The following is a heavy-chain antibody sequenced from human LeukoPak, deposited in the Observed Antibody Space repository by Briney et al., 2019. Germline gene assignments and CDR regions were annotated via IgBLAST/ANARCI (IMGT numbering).Heavy chain of an antibody. CDR1: GFTFSDYY. J-gene: IGHJ4*02. CDR3: AKDTYYYGSGSEYPFDY. V-gene: IGHV3-11*06. CDR2: ISSSSSYI. D-gene: IGHD3-10*01. Sequence: GGSLRLSCAASGFTFSDYYMSWIRQAPGKGLEWVSSISSSSSYIYYADSLKGRFTISRDNARNSLYLQMNSLRAEDTAVYYCAKDTYYYGSGSEYPFDYWGQGTLVTVSS.